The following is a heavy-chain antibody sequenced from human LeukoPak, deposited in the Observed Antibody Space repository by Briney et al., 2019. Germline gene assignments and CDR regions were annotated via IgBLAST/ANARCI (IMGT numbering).Heavy chain of an antibody. V-gene: IGHV1-2*02. CDR3: ARAQGFVVVVAATHYNYGMDV. CDR1: GYTFTGYY. J-gene: IGHJ6*02. D-gene: IGHD2-15*01. CDR2: INPNSGGT. Sequence: ASVKVSCKASGYTFTGYYMHWVRQAPGQGLEWMGWINPNSGGTNYAQKFQGRVTMTRDTSISTAYMELSRLRSDDTAVYYCARAQGFVVVVAATHYNYGMDVWGQGTTVTVSS.